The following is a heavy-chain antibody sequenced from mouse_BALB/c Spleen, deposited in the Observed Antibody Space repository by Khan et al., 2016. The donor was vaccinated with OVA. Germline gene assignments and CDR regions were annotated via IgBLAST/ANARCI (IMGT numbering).Heavy chain of an antibody. CDR3: AREEALYYFDY. Sequence: QVQLKQSGAELVRPGASVKLSCKTSGYIFTSYWIHWVKQRSGQGLEWIARIYPGTDNTYYSEKLKDKATLTADKSSNTTYMLLSSLKSEDSAVYFCAREEALYYFDYGGQGTTLTVSS. CDR1: GYIFTSYW. CDR2: IYPGTDNT. J-gene: IGHJ2*01. V-gene: IGHV1-76*01. D-gene: IGHD3-2*02.